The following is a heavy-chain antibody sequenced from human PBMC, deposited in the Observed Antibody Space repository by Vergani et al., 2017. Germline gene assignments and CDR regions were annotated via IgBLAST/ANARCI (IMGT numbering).Heavy chain of an antibody. CDR1: GYTFTAYY. Sequence: QVQLVQSGAEVGKPGASVKISCKASGYTFTAYYIHWVRQAPEQGVEWVGVISPDGFSTFYAQKFQGRVTITRDTSTSTVYVEVTSLSSDDTAVYYCAREPPLTGFFDYWGQGTLVTVSS. D-gene: IGHD3-9*01. J-gene: IGHJ4*02. CDR2: ISPDGFST. CDR3: AREPPLTGFFDY. V-gene: IGHV1-46*03.